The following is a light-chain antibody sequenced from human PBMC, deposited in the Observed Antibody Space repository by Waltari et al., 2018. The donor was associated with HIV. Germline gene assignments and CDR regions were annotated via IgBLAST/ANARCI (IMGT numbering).Light chain of an antibody. CDR2: EVT. V-gene: IGLV2-14*01. CDR3: SSYTRSTTLEV. Sequence: QSALTQPASVSESPGQSINISCTGSSSDVGAYNYVSWYQQHPGRAPKLIIYEVTNRPSGVSTRFSGSKSGNTASLTISGLQTEDEADYYCSSYTRSTTLEVFGGGTRLTVL. CDR1: SSDVGAYNY. J-gene: IGLJ2*01.